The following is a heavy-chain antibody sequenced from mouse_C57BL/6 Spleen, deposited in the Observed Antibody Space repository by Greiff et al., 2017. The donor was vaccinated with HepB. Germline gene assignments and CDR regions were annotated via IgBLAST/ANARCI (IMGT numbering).Heavy chain of an antibody. CDR3: APHYYGSLYWYFDV. CDR2: INPNNGGT. CDR1: GYTFTDYY. V-gene: IGHV1-26*01. D-gene: IGHD1-1*01. Sequence: VQLQQSGPELVKPGASVKISCKASGYTFTDYYMNWVKQSHGKSLEWIGDINPNNGGTSYNQKFKGKATLTVDKSSSTAYMELRSLTSEDSAVYYCAPHYYGSLYWYFDVWGTGTTVTVSS. J-gene: IGHJ1*03.